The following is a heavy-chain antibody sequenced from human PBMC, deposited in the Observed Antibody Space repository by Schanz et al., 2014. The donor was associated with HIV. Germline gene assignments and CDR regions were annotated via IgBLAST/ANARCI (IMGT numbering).Heavy chain of an antibody. J-gene: IGHJ6*02. D-gene: IGHD6-6*01. CDR3: ARDRQPSSYRGLDV. Sequence: QVQLVESGGGVVQPGRSQRLSCAASGFTFRSYGMHWVRQGPGKGLEWAAFISYDGSNKYYADSVKGRFTISRDSAKNSLYLQMNSLRVDDTAVYYCARDRQPSSYRGLDVWGQGTTVTVSS. CDR1: GFTFRSYG. V-gene: IGHV3-30*03. CDR2: ISYDGSNK.